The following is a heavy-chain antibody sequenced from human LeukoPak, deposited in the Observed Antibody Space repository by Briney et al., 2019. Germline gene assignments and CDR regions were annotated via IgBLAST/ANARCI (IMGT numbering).Heavy chain of an antibody. CDR3: ARKMTTGVIDN. V-gene: IGHV1-46*01. D-gene: IGHD5-24*01. CDR2: IDPTGGGT. J-gene: IGHJ4*02. CDR1: GYSFTNYY. Sequence: ASVKASCKASGYSFTNYYMNWVRQAPGQGLEWMGVIDPTGGGTGYAQKFQARVTMTRDTSTSTVFMELSSLRSEDTALYYCARKMTTGVIDNWGQGTLVTVSS.